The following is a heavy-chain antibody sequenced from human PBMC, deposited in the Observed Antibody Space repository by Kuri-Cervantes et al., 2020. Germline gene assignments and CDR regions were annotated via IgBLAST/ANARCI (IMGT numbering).Heavy chain of an antibody. J-gene: IGHJ6*03. Sequence: GESLKISCAASGFTFDDYAMHWVRQAPGKGLEWVAFIRYDGSNKYYADSVKGRFTISRDNSKNTLYLQMNSLRAEDTAVYYCAKGIAARRSYYYYYMDVWGKGTTVTVSS. CDR3: AKGIAARRSYYYYYMDV. D-gene: IGHD6-6*01. CDR1: GFTFDDYA. V-gene: IGHV3-30*02. CDR2: IRYDGSNK.